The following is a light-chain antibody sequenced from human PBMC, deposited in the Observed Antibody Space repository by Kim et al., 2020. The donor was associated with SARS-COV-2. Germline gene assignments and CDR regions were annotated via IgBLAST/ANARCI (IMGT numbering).Light chain of an antibody. Sequence: ELTQPPSASGTPGQRVTISCSGSSSNIGSNTVNWYQQLPGTAPKLLIYSNNQRPSGVPDRFSGSKSGTSASLAISGLQSEDEADYYCAAWDDSLNGWVYGGGTQLTVL. CDR3: AAWDDSLNGWV. CDR1: SSNIGSNT. CDR2: SNN. V-gene: IGLV1-44*01. J-gene: IGLJ3*02.